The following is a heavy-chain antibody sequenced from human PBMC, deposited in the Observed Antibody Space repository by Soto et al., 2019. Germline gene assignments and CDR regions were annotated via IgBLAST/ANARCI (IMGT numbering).Heavy chain of an antibody. J-gene: IGHJ3*02. Sequence: GGSLRLSCTASGFTFGDYAMSWVRQAPGKGLEWVGFIRSKAYGGTTEYAAPVKGRFTISRDDSKSIAYLQMNSLKTEDTAVYYCTRDSYYYDSSGYYPDAFDIWGQGTMVTV. CDR3: TRDSYYYDSSGYYPDAFDI. CDR2: IRSKAYGGTT. D-gene: IGHD3-22*01. V-gene: IGHV3-49*04. CDR1: GFTFGDYA.